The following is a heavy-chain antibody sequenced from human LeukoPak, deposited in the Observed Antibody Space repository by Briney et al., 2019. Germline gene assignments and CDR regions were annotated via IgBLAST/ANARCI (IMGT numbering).Heavy chain of an antibody. CDR2: ISSSGRTV. Sequence: PGGSLRLSCAASGFTFSDDYMSWIRQAPGKGLEWVSYISSSGRTVYYADSVKGRFTISRDNAKDSLYLQMNSLRAEDTAVYYCARQIVGATGLDYWGQGTLVTVSS. J-gene: IGHJ4*02. V-gene: IGHV3-11*04. CDR3: ARQIVGATGLDY. D-gene: IGHD1-26*01. CDR1: GFTFSDDY.